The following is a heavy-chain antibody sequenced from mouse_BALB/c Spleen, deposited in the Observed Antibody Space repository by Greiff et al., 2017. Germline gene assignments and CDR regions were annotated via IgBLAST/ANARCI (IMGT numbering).Heavy chain of an antibody. CDR1: GFTFSSYA. CDR3: ARPTGGPFYAMDY. V-gene: IGHV5-6-5*01. D-gene: IGHD2-10*01. Sequence: EVQRVESGGGLVKPGGSLKLSCAASGFTFSSYAMSWVRQTPEKRLEWVASISSGGSTYYPDSVKGRFTISRDNARNILYLQMSSLRSEDTAMYYCARPTGGPFYAMDYWGQGTSVTVSS. J-gene: IGHJ4*01. CDR2: ISSGGST.